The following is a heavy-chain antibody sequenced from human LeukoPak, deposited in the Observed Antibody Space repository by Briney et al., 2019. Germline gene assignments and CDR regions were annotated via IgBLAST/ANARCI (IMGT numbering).Heavy chain of an antibody. CDR1: GYTFTSFG. D-gene: IGHD1-7*01. V-gene: IGHV1-2*02. J-gene: IGHJ4*02. Sequence: GPVKVSCKASGYTFTSFGISWVRQAPGQGLEWMGWINPNSGGTNYAQKFQGRVTMTRDTSISTAYMELSRLRSDDTAVYYCARDKVIRNYAAFDYWGQGTLVTVSS. CDR3: ARDKVIRNYAAFDY. CDR2: INPNSGGT.